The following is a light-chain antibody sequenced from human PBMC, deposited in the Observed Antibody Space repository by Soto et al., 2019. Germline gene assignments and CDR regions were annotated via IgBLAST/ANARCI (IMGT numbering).Light chain of an antibody. J-gene: IGKJ5*01. CDR1: QSVSSNY. CDR3: QHDGSSHSNT. V-gene: IGKV3-20*01. Sequence: LSTKESRTRCSTDIQSVSSNYLGWYQHKPGQAPRLLIYDASSRATGTPDRFSGSGSGTDFTLTIIRLEPEDFAVHYCQHDGSSHSNTFGQRTRLAIK. CDR2: DAS.